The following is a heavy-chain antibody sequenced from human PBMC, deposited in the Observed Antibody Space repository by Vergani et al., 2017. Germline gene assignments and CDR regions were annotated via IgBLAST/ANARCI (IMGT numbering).Heavy chain of an antibody. CDR1: GFTFNQYG. CDR3: ARDLRLLYNRFDP. D-gene: IGHD1-14*01. V-gene: IGHV3-33*01. J-gene: IGHJ5*02. CDR2: TWYDGNNK. Sequence: QVQLVESGGGVVQPGRSLRLSCEASGFTFNQYGMHWVRQAPGKGLEWVAVTWYDGNNKQYAESVKGRFTISRDNSKSTLYLQMNSLRDEATCVYYCARDLRLLYNRFDPWGQGTLVTVSS.